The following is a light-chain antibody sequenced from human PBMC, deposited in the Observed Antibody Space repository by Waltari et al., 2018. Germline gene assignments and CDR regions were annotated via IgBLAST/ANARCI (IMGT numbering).Light chain of an antibody. CDR3: SSYAGSNNWV. CDR2: EVS. V-gene: IGLV2-8*01. J-gene: IGLJ3*02. CDR1: SSDVGGYNY. Sequence: QSALTQPPSASGSPGQSVTISCTGTSSDVGGYNYVSWYQQHPAKPPKLMIFEVSKRPSGVPDRFSGSKSGNTASLTVSGLQADDEAHYYCSSYAGSNNWVFGGGTKLTVL.